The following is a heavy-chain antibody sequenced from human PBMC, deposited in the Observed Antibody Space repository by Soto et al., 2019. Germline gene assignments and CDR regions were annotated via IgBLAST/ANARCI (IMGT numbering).Heavy chain of an antibody. Sequence: SVKVSCKASGGTFSSYAIRWVRQAPGQGLEWMGGIIPIFGTANYAQKFQGRVTITADESTSTAYMELSSLRSEDTAVYYCARAFPGHYDFWVYWGQGTLVTVSS. CDR2: IIPIFGTA. CDR1: GGTFSSYA. D-gene: IGHD3-3*01. J-gene: IGHJ4*02. CDR3: ARAFPGHYDFWVY. V-gene: IGHV1-69*13.